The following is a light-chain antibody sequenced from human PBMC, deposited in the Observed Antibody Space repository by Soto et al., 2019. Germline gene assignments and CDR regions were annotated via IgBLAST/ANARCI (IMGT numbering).Light chain of an antibody. CDR2: KAS. V-gene: IGKV1-5*03. CDR1: QSISIW. CDR3: QQYNSYST. Sequence: DLQMTLSPSTLSASVGDRVTITCRASQSISIWLAWYQQKPGKAPKLLIYKASSLESGVPSRFSGSGSGTEFTLNISSLQPDDFATYYCQQYNSYSTFGQGTKVEIK. J-gene: IGKJ1*01.